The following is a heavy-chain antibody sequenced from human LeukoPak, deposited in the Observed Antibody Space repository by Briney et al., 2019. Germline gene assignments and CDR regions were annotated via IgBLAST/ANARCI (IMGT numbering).Heavy chain of an antibody. CDR2: IYYSGST. V-gene: IGHV4-59*01. J-gene: IGHJ4*02. Sequence: SETLSLTCAVYGGSFSGYYWSWIRQPPGKGLEWIGYIYYSGSTNYNPSLKSRVTISVDTSKNQFSLKLSSVTAADTAVYYCARAFGYSYGSYFDYWGQGTLVTVSS. D-gene: IGHD5-18*01. CDR3: ARAFGYSYGSYFDY. CDR1: GGSFSGYY.